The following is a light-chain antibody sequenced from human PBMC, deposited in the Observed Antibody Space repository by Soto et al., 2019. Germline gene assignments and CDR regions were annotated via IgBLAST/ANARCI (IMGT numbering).Light chain of an antibody. CDR3: FSYTSSGTYV. J-gene: IGLJ1*01. CDR1: SSDVGNYKY. CDR2: EVS. Sequence: QSLLTQPASVSGSPGQSITISGTGTSSDVGNYKYVSWYQQHPGKAPKLMIYEVSNRPSGVSNRFSGSKSGNTASLTISGLQAEDETDYYCFSYTSSGTYVFGTGTKVTVL. V-gene: IGLV2-14*01.